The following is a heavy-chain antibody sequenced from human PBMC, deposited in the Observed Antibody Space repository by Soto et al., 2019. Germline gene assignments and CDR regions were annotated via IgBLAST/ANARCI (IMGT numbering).Heavy chain of an antibody. D-gene: IGHD3-10*01. CDR1: GGSFSGYY. J-gene: IGHJ6*02. Sequence: SETLSLTCAVYGGSFSGYYWSWIRQPPGKGLEWIGEINHSGSTNYNPSLKSRVTISVDTSKNQFSLKLSSVTAADTAVYYCARGGGIITMVRGATSPYYYYGMDVWGQGTTVTVS. CDR2: INHSGST. CDR3: ARGGGIITMVRGATSPYYYYGMDV. V-gene: IGHV4-34*01.